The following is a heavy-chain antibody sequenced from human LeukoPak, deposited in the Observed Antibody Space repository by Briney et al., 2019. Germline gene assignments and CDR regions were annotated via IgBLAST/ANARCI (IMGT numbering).Heavy chain of an antibody. CDR2: ISYSGGT. D-gene: IGHD3-10*01. CDR3: ARVAQAITMVRGVKAPYFDY. V-gene: IGHV4-59*01. J-gene: IGHJ4*02. CDR1: GGSFSGYY. Sequence: SETLSLTCAVYGGSFSGYYWSWIRQPPGKGLEWVAYISYSGGTNYNPSLKSRVTLSVDTSKNQVSLRLSSVTAADTAVYYCARVAQAITMVRGVKAPYFDYWGQGTLVTVSS.